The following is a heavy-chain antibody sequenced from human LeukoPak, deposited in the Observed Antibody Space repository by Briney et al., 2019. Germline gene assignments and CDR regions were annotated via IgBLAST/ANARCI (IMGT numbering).Heavy chain of an antibody. Sequence: ASVKVSCKASGYTFTGYYMHWVRQAPGQGLEWMGWINPNSGGTNYAQKFQGRVTMTRDTSISTAYMELSRLRSDDTAVYYCARDRNYYDSSGYYDYWGQGTLVTVPS. CDR2: INPNSGGT. CDR3: ARDRNYYDSSGYYDY. D-gene: IGHD3-22*01. V-gene: IGHV1-2*02. CDR1: GYTFTGYY. J-gene: IGHJ4*02.